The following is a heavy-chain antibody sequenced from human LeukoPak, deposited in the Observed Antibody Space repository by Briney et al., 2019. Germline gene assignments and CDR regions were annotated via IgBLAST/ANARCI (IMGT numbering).Heavy chain of an antibody. V-gene: IGHV3-11*01. CDR2: ISSSGSTI. Sequence: PGGSLRLSCAASGFTFSDYYMSWIRQAPGKGLEWVSYISSSGSTIYYADSVKGRFTISRDNAKNSLYLQMNSLRAEDTAVYYCARASYYGDHGAYYYYGMDVWGQGTTVTVSS. J-gene: IGHJ6*02. CDR3: ARASYYGDHGAYYYYGMDV. D-gene: IGHD4-17*01. CDR1: GFTFSDYY.